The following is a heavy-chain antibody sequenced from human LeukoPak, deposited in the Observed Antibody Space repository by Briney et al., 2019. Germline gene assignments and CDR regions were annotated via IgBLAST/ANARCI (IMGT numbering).Heavy chain of an antibody. J-gene: IGHJ4*02. Sequence: GGSLRLSCAAPGIPFSSFGMHWLRQAPGKGLEWGAFIWYDGSNKYYADSVKGRFTISRDNSKNTVYLQVNSLRDEDTAVYYCARDLEAANTYYFDYWGQGTLVTVSS. CDR1: GIPFSSFG. CDR3: ARDLEAANTYYFDY. V-gene: IGHV3-33*01. D-gene: IGHD6-13*01. CDR2: IWYDGSNK.